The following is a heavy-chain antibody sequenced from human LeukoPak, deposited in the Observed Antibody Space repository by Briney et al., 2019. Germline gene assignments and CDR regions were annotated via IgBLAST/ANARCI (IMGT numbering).Heavy chain of an antibody. J-gene: IGHJ4*02. V-gene: IGHV3-7*03. CDR3: ARGQTTVTN. Sequence: PGGSLELSFEASGFTFGSFGRSWFRQAPGKGLEGVANINQDGSEKYYLDAVKGRFTNSRDNAKNSLYLQMNSLRAEDTAVYYCARGQTTVTNWGQGTLVTVSS. CDR1: GFTFGSFG. CDR2: INQDGSEK. D-gene: IGHD4-17*01.